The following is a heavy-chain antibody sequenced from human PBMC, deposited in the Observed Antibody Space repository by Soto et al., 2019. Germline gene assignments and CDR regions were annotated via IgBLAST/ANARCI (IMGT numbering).Heavy chain of an antibody. J-gene: IGHJ4*02. CDR3: ARELYDFWSGHIALFYY. CDR1: GFTFSSYG. CDR2: IRDDGSNK. D-gene: IGHD3-3*01. Sequence: QVQLVESGGGVVQPGRSLRLSCAASGFTFSSYGMHWVRQAPGKGLEWVAGIRDDGSNKYYADSVKGRFTISRDNAKNTLYRQMHILRAEDTAVYYCARELYDFWSGHIALFYYWGQGTLVTVSS. V-gene: IGHV3-33*01.